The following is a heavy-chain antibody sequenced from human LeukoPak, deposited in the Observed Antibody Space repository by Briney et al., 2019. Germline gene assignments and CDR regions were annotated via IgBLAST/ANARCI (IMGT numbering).Heavy chain of an antibody. Sequence: GGSLRLSCAVSGFTFSSYAMSWVRQAPGKGLEWVSAISGSGGRTYYADSVKGRFTISRDNSKNTLYLQMNNLRAEDSAVYRCAKDGHSSTGNNWFDPWGQGTLVTVSP. V-gene: IGHV3-23*01. CDR1: GFTFSSYA. CDR2: ISGSGGRT. D-gene: IGHD2/OR15-2a*01. J-gene: IGHJ5*02. CDR3: AKDGHSSTGNNWFDP.